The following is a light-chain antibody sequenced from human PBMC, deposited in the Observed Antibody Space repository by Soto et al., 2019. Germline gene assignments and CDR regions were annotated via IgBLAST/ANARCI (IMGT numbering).Light chain of an antibody. CDR3: QQIYSTLWT. CDR2: TAS. Sequence: DIQMTQSPSSLSASVGDRVTITCRASQNINNYLNWYQQKPGKAPNLLIYTASSLQSGVPSRFSGSGSGTDFTLTISSLQPEDFATYYCQQIYSTLWTFGHGTKVEIK. J-gene: IGKJ1*01. V-gene: IGKV1-39*01. CDR1: QNINNY.